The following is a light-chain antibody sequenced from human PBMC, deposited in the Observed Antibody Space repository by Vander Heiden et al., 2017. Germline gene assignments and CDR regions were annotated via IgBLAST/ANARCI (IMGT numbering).Light chain of an antibody. J-gene: IGKJ4*01. Sequence: DIVCTQSPATLALSPGERATLACRASQSVSSYLAWYQQKPGQAPRLLIYDASNRATGIPARFSGSGSGTDFTLTISSLEPEDFAVYYCQQHSNWPPLTFGGGTKVEIK. V-gene: IGKV3-11*01. CDR2: DAS. CDR3: QQHSNWPPLT. CDR1: QSVSSY.